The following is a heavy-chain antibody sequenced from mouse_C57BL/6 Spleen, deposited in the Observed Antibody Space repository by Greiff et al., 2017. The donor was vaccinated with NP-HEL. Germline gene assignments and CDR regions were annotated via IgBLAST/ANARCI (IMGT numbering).Heavy chain of an antibody. CDR1: GYTFTSYW. Sequence: VQLQQPGAELVRPGTSVKLSCKASGYTFTSYWMHWVKQRPGQGLEWIGVIDPSDSYTNYNQKFKGKATLTVDTSSSTAYMQLSSLTSEDSAVYYCARPITTVARFDYWGQGTTLTVSS. CDR3: ARPITTVARFDY. J-gene: IGHJ2*01. V-gene: IGHV1-59*01. D-gene: IGHD1-1*01. CDR2: IDPSDSYT.